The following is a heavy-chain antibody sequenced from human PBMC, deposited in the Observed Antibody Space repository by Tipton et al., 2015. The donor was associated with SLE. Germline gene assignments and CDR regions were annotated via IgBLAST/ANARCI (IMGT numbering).Heavy chain of an antibody. V-gene: IGHV3-30*03. CDR3: ASELSPYYGMDV. D-gene: IGHD2-2*01. CDR1: GFTVSSNY. J-gene: IGHJ6*02. Sequence: SLRLSCAASGFTVSSNYMSWVRQAPGKGLEWVAVTSYDGSNKYHADSVKGRFTISRDNSKNTLYLQMNSLRAEDTAVYYCASELSPYYGMDVWGQGTMVTVSS. CDR2: TSYDGSNK.